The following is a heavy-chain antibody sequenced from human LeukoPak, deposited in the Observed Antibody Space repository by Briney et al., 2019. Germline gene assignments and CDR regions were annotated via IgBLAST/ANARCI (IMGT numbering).Heavy chain of an antibody. CDR1: GVSISSSSYY. J-gene: IGHJ4*02. CDR3: ARDPGQRDYFDY. V-gene: IGHV4-39*07. D-gene: IGHD6-25*01. CDR2: IYYSGST. Sequence: SETLSLTCTVSGVSISSSSYYWGWFRQPPGKGLEWIGSIYYSGSTYYNPSLKSRVTISVDTSKNQFSLKLSSVTAADTAVYYCARDPGQRDYFDYWGQGTLVTVSS.